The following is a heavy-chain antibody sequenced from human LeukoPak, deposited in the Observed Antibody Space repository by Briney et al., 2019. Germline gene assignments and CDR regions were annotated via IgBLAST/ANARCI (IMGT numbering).Heavy chain of an antibody. V-gene: IGHV3-20*04. D-gene: IGHD3-22*01. CDR1: GFTFSSYG. CDR3: ARGDYYDSSGYDY. CDR2: INWNGGST. J-gene: IGHJ4*02. Sequence: GGSLRLSCAASGFTFSSYGMSWVRQAPGKGLEWVSGINWNGGSTGYADSVKGRFTISRDNSKNTLYLQMNSLRAEDTAVYYCARGDYYDSSGYDYWGQGTLVTVSS.